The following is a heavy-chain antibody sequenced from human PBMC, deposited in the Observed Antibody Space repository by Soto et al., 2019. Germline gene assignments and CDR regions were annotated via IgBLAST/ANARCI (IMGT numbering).Heavy chain of an antibody. D-gene: IGHD3-9*01. Sequence: GGSLLSCAASGFSFSDSAMHWVRQASGKGLEWVGRIRSKHNNYATAYAASVQGRFTISRDDSKNTVYLQMNSLNTEDTAVYYCATGLLRYYAYWGHGTLVTVSS. CDR1: GFSFSDSA. CDR3: ATGLLRYYAY. J-gene: IGHJ4*01. V-gene: IGHV3-73*01. CDR2: IRSKHNNYAT.